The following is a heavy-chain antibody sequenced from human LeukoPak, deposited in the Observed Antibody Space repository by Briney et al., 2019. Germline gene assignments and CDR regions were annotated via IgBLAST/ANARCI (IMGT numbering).Heavy chain of an antibody. V-gene: IGHV4-30-4*08. J-gene: IGHJ4*02. D-gene: IGHD2-2*01. Sequence: SETPSLTCTVSGGSISSGDYYWSWIRQPPGKGLEWIGYIYYSGSTYYNPSLKSRVTISVDTSKNQFSLKLSSVTAADTAVYYCARGYCSSTSCYGGFDYWGQGTLVTVSS. CDR1: GGSISSGDYY. CDR2: IYYSGST. CDR3: ARGYCSSTSCYGGFDY.